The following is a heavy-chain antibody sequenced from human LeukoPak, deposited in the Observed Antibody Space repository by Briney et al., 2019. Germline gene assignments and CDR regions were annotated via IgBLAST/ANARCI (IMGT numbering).Heavy chain of an antibody. J-gene: IGHJ3*02. CDR2: IRYDGSNK. Sequence: GGSLRLSCAASQFTFSSYGMHWVRQAPGKGLEWVAFIRYDGSNKYYADSVKGRFTISRDNSKNTLYLQMIGLRVEDTAVYYCAKGHHRDGYDAFDTWGQGTMVTVSS. D-gene: IGHD5-24*01. CDR1: QFTFSSYG. V-gene: IGHV3-30*02. CDR3: AKGHHRDGYDAFDT.